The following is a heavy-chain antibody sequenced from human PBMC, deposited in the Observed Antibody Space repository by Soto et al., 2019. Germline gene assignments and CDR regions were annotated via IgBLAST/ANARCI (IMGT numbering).Heavy chain of an antibody. Sequence: PGESLKIACKGSGYGFTSYWISWVRQMPGKGLEWMGRIDPSDSYTNYSPSFQGHVTISADKSISTAYLQWSSLKASDTAMYYCARGRQQANYYYYGMDVWGKGTTVTVSS. J-gene: IGHJ6*04. CDR2: IDPSDSYT. CDR3: ARGRQQANYYYYGMDV. CDR1: GYGFTSYW. D-gene: IGHD6-13*01. V-gene: IGHV5-10-1*01.